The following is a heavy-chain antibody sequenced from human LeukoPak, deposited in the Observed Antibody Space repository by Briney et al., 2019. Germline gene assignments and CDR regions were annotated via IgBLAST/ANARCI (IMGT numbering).Heavy chain of an antibody. Sequence: GGSLRLFCAASGFTFSSYWMSWVRQAPGKGLEWVANIKQDGSEKYYVDSVKGRFTISRDNAKNSLYLQMNSLRAEDTAVYYCARDAIPVPAAILDYWGQGTLVTVSS. V-gene: IGHV3-7*01. CDR3: ARDAIPVPAAILDY. CDR1: GFTFSSYW. J-gene: IGHJ4*02. CDR2: IKQDGSEK. D-gene: IGHD2-2*02.